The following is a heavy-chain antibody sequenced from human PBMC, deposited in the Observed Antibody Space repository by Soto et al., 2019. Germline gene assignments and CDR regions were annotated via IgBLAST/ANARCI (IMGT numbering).Heavy chain of an antibody. V-gene: IGHV3-74*01. Sequence: GGSLTLSCAASGFPFSRSFMHWVRQPPGKGLVWVARVNTDGSATVYAGSVKGRFTISRDNVRNTVSLEMNDLRAEDTAVYFCVRDPRARISTWSFSFDSWGQGTLVTVYS. J-gene: IGHJ4*02. CDR2: VNTDGSAT. CDR1: GFPFSRSF. D-gene: IGHD2-2*01. CDR3: VRDPRARISTWSFSFDS.